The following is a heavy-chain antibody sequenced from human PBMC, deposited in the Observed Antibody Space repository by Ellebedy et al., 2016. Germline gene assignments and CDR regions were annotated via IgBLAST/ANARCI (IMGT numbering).Heavy chain of an antibody. CDR1: GFTFSDYA. CDR2: ISRGSHAI. CDR3: ARDLALGL. Sequence: GGSLRLXXAPSGFTFSDYAMTWVRQPPGRGLEWVSYISRGSHAIYYADSVKGRFTISRDNAKNSLYLQMNSLRDEDTAVYYCARDLALGLWGQGTLVTVSS. D-gene: IGHD3/OR15-3a*01. J-gene: IGHJ4*02. V-gene: IGHV3-48*02.